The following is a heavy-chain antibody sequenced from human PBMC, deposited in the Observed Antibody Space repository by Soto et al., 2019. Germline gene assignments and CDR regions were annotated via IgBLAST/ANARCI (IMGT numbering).Heavy chain of an antibody. Sequence: QVQLVESGGGVVQPGRSLRLSCAASGFTFSSYGMHWVRQAPGKGLEWVAVIWYDGSTKYYADSVKGRFTISRDNSKNTLYLQMNSLRAEDTAVYYCARDYYYGSGSYYNFVFYFDYWGQGTLVTVSS. J-gene: IGHJ4*02. CDR2: IWYDGSTK. D-gene: IGHD3-10*01. V-gene: IGHV3-33*01. CDR3: ARDYYYGSGSYYNFVFYFDY. CDR1: GFTFSSYG.